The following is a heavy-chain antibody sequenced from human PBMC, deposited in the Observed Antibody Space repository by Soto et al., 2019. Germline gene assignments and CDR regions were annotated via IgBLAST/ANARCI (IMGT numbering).Heavy chain of an antibody. J-gene: IGHJ4*02. CDR2: INPSGGST. Sequence: QVQLVQSGAEVKKPGASVKVSCKASGYTFTSYYMHWVRQAPGQGLEWMGIINPSGGSTSYAQKGQDSDTRTRNTYTGTVYMELSSLSSEDTAVYYCAGAGAGEMATMYYWGQGTLVTVSS. V-gene: IGHV1-46*01. CDR1: GYTFTSYY. CDR3: AGAGAGEMATMYY. D-gene: IGHD3-16*01.